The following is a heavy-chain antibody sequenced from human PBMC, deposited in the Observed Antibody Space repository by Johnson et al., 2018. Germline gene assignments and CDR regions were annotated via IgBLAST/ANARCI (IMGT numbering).Heavy chain of an antibody. Sequence: VQLVESGGGVVQPGRSLRLSCAASRFTFSSYGMHWVRQAPGKGLEWVAVISYGGSNKYYADSVKGRFTISRDNSKNTLFLQMNSLSAEDTAGYYCEKTGGLKMKMLVALDTAGVYWGKTGGGYPRYGSSGGWWDAFDIWGQGTMVTVSS. J-gene: IGHJ3*02. CDR3: EKTGGLKMKMLVALDTAGVYWGKTGGGYPRYGSSGGWWDAFDI. V-gene: IGHV3-30*18. CDR2: ISYGGSNK. CDR1: RFTFSSYG. D-gene: IGHD3-22*01.